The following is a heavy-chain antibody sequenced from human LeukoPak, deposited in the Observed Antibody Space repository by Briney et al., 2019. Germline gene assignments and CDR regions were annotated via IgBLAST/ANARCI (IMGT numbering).Heavy chain of an antibody. CDR1: GGSFSGYY. CDR2: INHSGST. D-gene: IGHD2-2*01. CDR3: ARLLSRAFDI. Sequence: SETLSLTCAVYGGSFSGYYWSWIRQPPGKGLEWIGEINHSGSTNYNPSLKSRVTISVDTSKNQFSLKLSSVTAADTAVYYCARLLSRAFDIWGQGTMVTVSS. V-gene: IGHV4-34*01. J-gene: IGHJ3*02.